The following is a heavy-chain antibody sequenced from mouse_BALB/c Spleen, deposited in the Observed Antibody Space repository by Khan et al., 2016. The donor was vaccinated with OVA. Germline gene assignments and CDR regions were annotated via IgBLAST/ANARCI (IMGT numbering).Heavy chain of an antibody. D-gene: IGHD1-1*01. J-gene: IGHJ2*01. CDR3: ARSVTITTVLATAFDY. V-gene: IGHV3-2*02. Sequence: EVQLQESGPGLVKPSQSLSLTCTVTGYSITSDYAWNWIRKFPGNKLEWMGYISYSGRTSYNPSLKRRIYITRDTYKNLFFLQLNSVTTEDTATYYCARSVTITTVLATAFDYWGQVTTLTVSS. CDR1: GYSITSDYA. CDR2: ISYSGRT.